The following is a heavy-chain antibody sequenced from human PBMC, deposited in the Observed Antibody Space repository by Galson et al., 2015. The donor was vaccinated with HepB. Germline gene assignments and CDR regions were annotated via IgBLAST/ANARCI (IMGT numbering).Heavy chain of an antibody. CDR3: GRDERRCGSSILSCYPSDY. CDR1: GFIFSGYA. D-gene: IGHD2-2*01. CDR2: ISRTSSYI. Sequence: SLRLSCAGSGFIFSGYAMNWVRQAPGKGLEWVAAISRTSSYIYYAESVKGRFTISRDNAKDSVYLQMNSLRADDTAVYYCGRDERRCGSSILSCYPSDYWDQGTLVTVSP. V-gene: IGHV3-21*01. J-gene: IGHJ4*01.